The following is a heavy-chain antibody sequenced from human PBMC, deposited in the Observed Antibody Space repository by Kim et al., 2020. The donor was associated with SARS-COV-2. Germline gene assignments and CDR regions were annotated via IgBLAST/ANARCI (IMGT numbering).Heavy chain of an antibody. D-gene: IGHD3-22*01. CDR1: GGSISSYY. J-gene: IGHJ6*02. Sequence: SETLSLTCTVSGGSISSYYWSWIRQPPGKGLEWIGYIYYSGSTNYNPSLKSRVTISVDTSKNQFSLKLSSVTAADTAVYYCAASSGYYLHYYYGMDVWGQGTTVTVSS. CDR3: AASSGYYLHYYYGMDV. V-gene: IGHV4-59*13. CDR2: IYYSGST.